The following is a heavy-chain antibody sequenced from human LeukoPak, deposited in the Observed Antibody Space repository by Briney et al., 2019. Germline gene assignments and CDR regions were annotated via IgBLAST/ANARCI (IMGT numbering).Heavy chain of an antibody. J-gene: IGHJ4*02. D-gene: IGHD1-26*01. CDR3: VSVGATLYYFDY. V-gene: IGHV3-23*01. CDR2: ISGSGGST. Sequence: PGGSLRLSCAASGFTFSSYAMSWVRQAPGKGLEWVSAISGSGGSTYYADSVKGRFTISRDNAKNSLYLQMNSLRAEDTAVYYCVSVGATLYYFDYWGQGTLVTVSS. CDR1: GFTFSSYA.